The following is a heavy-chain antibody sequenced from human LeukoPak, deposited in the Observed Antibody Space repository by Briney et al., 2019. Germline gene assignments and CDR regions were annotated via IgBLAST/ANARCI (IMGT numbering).Heavy chain of an antibody. D-gene: IGHD2-2*01. CDR1: GGSISSYY. CDR3: ARAPRTPRYCSSTSCYHGGYYYYYYMDV. CDR2: IYYSGIT. Sequence: SETLSLTCTVSGGSISSYYWSWIRQPPGKGLEWIGFIYYSGITDYNPSLKSRVTISVNTSKNQFSLKLSSVTAADTAVYYCARAPRTPRYCSSTSCYHGGYYYYYYMDVWGKGTTVTVSS. J-gene: IGHJ6*03. V-gene: IGHV4-59*01.